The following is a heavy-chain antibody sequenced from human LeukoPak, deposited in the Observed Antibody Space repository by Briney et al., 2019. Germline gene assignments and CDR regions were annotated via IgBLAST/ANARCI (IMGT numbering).Heavy chain of an antibody. Sequence: SETLSLTCAVYGGSFSGYYWSWIRQPPGKGLEWIGEINHSGSTNYNPSLKSRVTISVDTSKNQFSLKLSSVPAADTAVYYCARRCSGGSCYNYWGQGTLVTVSS. J-gene: IGHJ4*02. CDR3: ARRCSGGSCYNY. D-gene: IGHD2-15*01. CDR2: INHSGST. CDR1: GGSFSGYY. V-gene: IGHV4-34*01.